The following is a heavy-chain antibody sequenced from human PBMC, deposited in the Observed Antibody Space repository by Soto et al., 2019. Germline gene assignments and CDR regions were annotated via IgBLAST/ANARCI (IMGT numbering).Heavy chain of an antibody. CDR2: LFYGETT. CDR3: ARHRGPAPVY. V-gene: IGHV4-39*01. D-gene: IGHD3-10*01. J-gene: IGHJ4*02. Sequence: SETLSVTCTVSGGSISGYYWTWIRQPPGKGLEWVGSLFYGETTDYNPSLKSRLTLSLDTSKNHFSLKLRSVTAADTAVYYCARHRGPAPVYWGQGTLVTVSS. CDR1: GGSISGYY.